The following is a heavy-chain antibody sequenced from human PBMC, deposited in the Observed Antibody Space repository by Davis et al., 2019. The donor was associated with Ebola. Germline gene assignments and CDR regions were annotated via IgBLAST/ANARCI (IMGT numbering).Heavy chain of an antibody. J-gene: IGHJ6*02. CDR1: GGSISSSSYY. V-gene: IGHV4-39*07. Sequence: SETLSLTCTVSGGSISSSSYYWGWIRQPPGKGLEWIGSIYYSGSTYYNPSLKSRVTISVDTSKNQFSLKLSSVTAADTAVYYCARVVHYYYGMDVWGQGTTVTVSS. CDR3: ARVVHYYYGMDV. CDR2: IYYSGST.